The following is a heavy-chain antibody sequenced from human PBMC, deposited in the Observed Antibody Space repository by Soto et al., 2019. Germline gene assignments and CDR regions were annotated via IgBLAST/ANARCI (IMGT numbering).Heavy chain of an antibody. V-gene: IGHV3-23*01. D-gene: IGHD2-21*01. J-gene: IGHJ6*02. CDR3: ASAVRDCYYYGSDV. CDR1: GFTFSSYA. CDR2: ISGSGGST. Sequence: EVQLLESGGGLVQPGGSLRLSCAASGFTFSSYAMSWVRQAPGKGLEWVSAISGSGGSTYYADSVKGRFTISGDNPKNPLCLQMNRLSAEDTAVYDCASAVRDCYYYGSDVWGQGTTVTVSS.